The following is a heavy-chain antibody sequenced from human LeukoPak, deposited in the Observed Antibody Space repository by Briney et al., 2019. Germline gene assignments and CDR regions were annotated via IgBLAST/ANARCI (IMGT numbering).Heavy chain of an antibody. J-gene: IGHJ6*02. CDR3: ATQGGYSSSWYAFHYGMDV. Sequence: SETLSLTCTVSGGSISSYYWSWIRQPPGKGLEWIGYIYYSGSTNYNPSLKSRVTISVDTSKNQFSLKLSSVTAADTTVYYCATQGGYSSSWYAFHYGMDVWGQGTTVTVSS. CDR2: IYYSGST. CDR1: GGSISSYY. V-gene: IGHV4-59*01. D-gene: IGHD6-13*01.